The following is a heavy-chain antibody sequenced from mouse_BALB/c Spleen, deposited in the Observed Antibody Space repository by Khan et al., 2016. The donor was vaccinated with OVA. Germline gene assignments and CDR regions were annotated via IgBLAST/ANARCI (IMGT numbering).Heavy chain of an antibody. CDR2: IDPTNGCT. Sequence: VELVESGAVLVDNGASATVSFKSSVYTFNKYWMHWVKQRPGQGLEWFAEIDPTNGCTNYNHKFTSKATLTVDNSSSTAYMLLSSPTSEDSEVYYWARDTKIISSDIDYWGQGTSVTVSS. D-gene: IGHD2-12*01. V-gene: IGHV1S81*02. CDR1: VYTFNKYW. J-gene: IGHJ4*01. CDR3: ARDTKIISSDIDY.